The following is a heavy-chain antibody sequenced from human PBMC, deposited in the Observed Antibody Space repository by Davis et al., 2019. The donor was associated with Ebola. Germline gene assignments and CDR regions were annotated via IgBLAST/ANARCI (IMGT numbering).Heavy chain of an antibody. CDR1: GYTFTSYD. D-gene: IGHD3-3*01. V-gene: IGHV1-8*01. CDR2: MNPNSGNT. Sequence: ASVKVSCKASGYTFTSYDINWVRQATGQGLEWMGWMNPNSGNTGYAQKFQGRVTMTRNTPISTAYMELSSLRSEDTAVYYCARGGGGFLEWLSWFDPWGQGTLVTVSS. CDR3: ARGGGGFLEWLSWFDP. J-gene: IGHJ5*02.